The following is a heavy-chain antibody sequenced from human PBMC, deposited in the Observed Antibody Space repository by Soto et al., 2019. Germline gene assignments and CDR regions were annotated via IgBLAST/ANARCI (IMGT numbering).Heavy chain of an antibody. CDR3: VKGEVSYGDSNFDY. CDR1: GFTFADYA. V-gene: IGHV3-9*01. J-gene: IGHJ4*02. Sequence: GGSLRLSCAASGFTFADYAMHWVRQAPGRGLEWVSGISWDSGRIDYADSVKGRFTISRDNAKKSLFLQMNSLRPEDTALYHCVKGEVSYGDSNFDYWGQGTLVTVSS. D-gene: IGHD4-17*01. CDR2: ISWDSGRI.